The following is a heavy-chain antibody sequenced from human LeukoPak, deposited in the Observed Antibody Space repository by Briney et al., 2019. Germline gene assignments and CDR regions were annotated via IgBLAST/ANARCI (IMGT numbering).Heavy chain of an antibody. D-gene: IGHD3-22*01. CDR3: AKDLDLYYYDSSGYERAFDI. J-gene: IGHJ3*02. Sequence: GGSLRLSCAASGFTFSSYAMSWVRQAPGKGLEWVSAISGSGGSTYYADSVKGRFTISRDNSKNTLYLQMNSLRAEDTAVYYCAKDLDLYYYDSSGYERAFDIWGPGTMVTVSS. CDR2: ISGSGGST. CDR1: GFTFSSYA. V-gene: IGHV3-23*01.